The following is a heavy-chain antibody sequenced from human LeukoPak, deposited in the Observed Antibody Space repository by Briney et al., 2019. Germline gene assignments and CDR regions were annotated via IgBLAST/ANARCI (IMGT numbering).Heavy chain of an antibody. J-gene: IGHJ4*02. V-gene: IGHV3-7*02. Sequence: PGGSLRLSCAASGFTFSSYWMSWVRQAPGKGLEWVANIKQDGSEKYYVDSVKGRFTISRDDAKSSLYLQTNSLRAEDTAVYYCVRGEFGLDYWGQGTLVTVSS. CDR2: IKQDGSEK. D-gene: IGHD3-10*01. CDR3: VRGEFGLDY. CDR1: GFTFSSYW.